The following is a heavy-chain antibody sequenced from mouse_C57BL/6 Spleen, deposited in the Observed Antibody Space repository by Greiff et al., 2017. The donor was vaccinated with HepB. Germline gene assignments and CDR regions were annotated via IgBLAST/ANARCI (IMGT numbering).Heavy chain of an antibody. J-gene: IGHJ2*01. Sequence: VQLQQPGAELVKPGAPVKMSCKASGYTFTSYWITWVKQRPGQGLEWIGDIYPGSGSTNYNEKFKSKATLTVDTSSSTAYMQLSSLTSEDSAVYYCARWITRDFDDWGQGTTLTVSS. CDR2: IYPGSGST. CDR1: GYTFTSYW. D-gene: IGHD1-1*01. V-gene: IGHV1-55*01. CDR3: ARWITRDFDD.